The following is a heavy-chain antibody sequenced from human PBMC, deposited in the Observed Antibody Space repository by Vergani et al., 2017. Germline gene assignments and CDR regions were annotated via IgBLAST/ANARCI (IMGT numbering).Heavy chain of an antibody. V-gene: IGHV3-7*01. CDR3: ARGTGGRFGELLPYYFDY. Sequence: EVQLVESGGGLVQPGGSLRLSCAASGFTFSSYWMSWVRQAPGKGLEWVANIKQDGSEKYYVDSVKGRFTISRDNAKNSLYLQMNSLRAEDTAVYYCARGTGGRFGELLPYYFDYWGQGTLVTVSS. CDR1: GFTFSSYW. CDR2: IKQDGSEK. J-gene: IGHJ4*02. D-gene: IGHD3-10*01.